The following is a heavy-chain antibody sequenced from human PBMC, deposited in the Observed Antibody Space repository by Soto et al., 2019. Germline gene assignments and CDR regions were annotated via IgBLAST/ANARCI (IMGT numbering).Heavy chain of an antibody. CDR2: ISSSSRYI. J-gene: IGHJ6*01. CDR1: GFTFSSYS. CDR3: ARDHLGYDGDYAYYCGMDF. D-gene: IGHD4-17*01. Sequence: EVQLVESGGGLVKPGGSLRLSCAASGFTFSSYSMNWVRQAPGKGLEWVSSISSSSRYIYYADSVTDRFTISRDNAKNSLYLQMNSLSAADTAVYYCARDHLGYDGDYAYYCGMDFWGQGSTVTVSS. V-gene: IGHV3-21*01.